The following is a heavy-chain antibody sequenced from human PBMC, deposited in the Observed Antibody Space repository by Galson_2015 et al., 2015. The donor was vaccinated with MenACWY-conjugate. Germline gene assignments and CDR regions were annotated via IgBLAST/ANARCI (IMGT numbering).Heavy chain of an antibody. CDR1: GYRFTSHW. CDR2: IDPEDSYT. D-gene: IGHD3-10*01. CDR3: AGKGNYGSVDYYSLWYFDL. J-gene: IGHJ2*01. Sequence: QSGAEVKKPGESLRISCKVSGYRFTSHWISWVRQMPGRGLEYMGRIDPEDSYTNYSPSFQGHVTISVDKSINTVYLHWSSLKASDTAMYYCAGKGNYGSVDYYSLWYFDLWGRGTPVTVSS. V-gene: IGHV5-10-1*01.